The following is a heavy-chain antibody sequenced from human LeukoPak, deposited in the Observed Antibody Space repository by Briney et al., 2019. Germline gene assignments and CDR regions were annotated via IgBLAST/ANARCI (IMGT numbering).Heavy chain of an antibody. J-gene: IGHJ3*02. D-gene: IGHD1-26*01. CDR2: ISSSSSYI. Sequence: GGSLRLSCAASGFTFSSYSMKWVRQAPGKGLEWVSSISSSSSYIYYADSVKGRFTISRDNAKNSLYLQMNSLRAEDTAVYYCARSGSYDAFDIWGQGTMVTVSS. V-gene: IGHV3-21*01. CDR3: ARSGSYDAFDI. CDR1: GFTFSSYS.